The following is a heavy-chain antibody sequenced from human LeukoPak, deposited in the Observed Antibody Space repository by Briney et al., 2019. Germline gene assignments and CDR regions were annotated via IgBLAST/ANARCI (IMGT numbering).Heavy chain of an antibody. J-gene: IGHJ6*02. Sequence: GGSLRLSCAASGFIFRDYYMSWIRQAPGKGLEWVSYISDSGTTIYYADSVRGRFTISRDNAKNSLYLQMNSLRPEDTAVYYCARDNVDYYYGMDVWGQGTTVTVSS. CDR2: ISDSGTTI. D-gene: IGHD2-8*01. CDR1: GFIFRDYY. CDR3: ARDNVDYYYGMDV. V-gene: IGHV3-11*01.